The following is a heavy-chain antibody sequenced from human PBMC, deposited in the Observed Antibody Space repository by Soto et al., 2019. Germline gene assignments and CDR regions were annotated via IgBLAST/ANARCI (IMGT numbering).Heavy chain of an antibody. V-gene: IGHV3-33*01. CDR2: IWYDGNNK. CDR3: ARWGIAAGDY. D-gene: IGHD6-13*01. Sequence: QVQLVESGGGVVQPGRSLRLSCAASGFTLSSYGMHWVRQAPGKGLEWVAVIWYDGNNKYYADSVKGRFTISRDNSKTTLYLQMNSLRAEDTAVYYCARWGIAAGDYWGQGTLVTVSS. CDR1: GFTLSSYG. J-gene: IGHJ4*02.